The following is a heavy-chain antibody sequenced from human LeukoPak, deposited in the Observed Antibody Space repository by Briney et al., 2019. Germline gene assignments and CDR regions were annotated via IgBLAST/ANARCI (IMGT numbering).Heavy chain of an antibody. CDR3: ASSFVTAIRNYFDY. D-gene: IGHD2-21*02. CDR2: IYNDGST. V-gene: IGHV3-53*05. Sequence: PGGSLRLSCAASGFTVRNTFMNWVRQAPGKGLEWVSIIYNDGSTYYADSVKGRFTISRDNSKNTLYLQMNSLRAEDTAVYYCASSFVTAIRNYFDYWGQGTLVTVSS. J-gene: IGHJ4*02. CDR1: GFTVRNTF.